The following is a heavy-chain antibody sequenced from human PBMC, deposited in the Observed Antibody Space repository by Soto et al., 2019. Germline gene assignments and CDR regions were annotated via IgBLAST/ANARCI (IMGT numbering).Heavy chain of an antibody. Sequence: GASVKVSCKASGGTFSSYAISWVRQAPGQGLEWMGGIIPIFGTANYAQKFQGRVTITADESTSTAYMELSSLRSEDTAVYYCARDLRRYTAMVPGYYYYGMDVWGQGTTVTVSS. CDR2: IIPIFGTA. J-gene: IGHJ6*02. CDR3: ARDLRRYTAMVPGYYYYGMDV. D-gene: IGHD5-18*01. V-gene: IGHV1-69*13. CDR1: GGTFSSYA.